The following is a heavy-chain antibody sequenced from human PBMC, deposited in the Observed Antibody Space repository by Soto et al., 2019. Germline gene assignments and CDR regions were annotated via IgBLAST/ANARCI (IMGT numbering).Heavy chain of an antibody. Sequence: GGSLRLSCEASGFTLGSYWMSWVRQAPGKGLEWVANIKEDGSEKYYVDSVEGRFTISRDNAKNSLYLQMNSLRAEDTAVYYCARGWGYFDSSGFPYLYAMDVWGQGTTVTVSS. CDR1: GFTLGSYW. CDR3: ARGWGYFDSSGFPYLYAMDV. CDR2: IKEDGSEK. V-gene: IGHV3-7*01. J-gene: IGHJ6*02. D-gene: IGHD3-22*01.